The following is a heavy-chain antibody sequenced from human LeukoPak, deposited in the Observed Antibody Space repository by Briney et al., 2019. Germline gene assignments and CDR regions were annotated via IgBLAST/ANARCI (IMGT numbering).Heavy chain of an antibody. V-gene: IGHV4-61*01. CDR2: IYYSGST. D-gene: IGHD3-22*01. CDR3: ARDLQYYDSGTYYLGNFDY. CDR1: GGSVSSGSYY. J-gene: IGHJ4*02. Sequence: PSETLSLTCTVSGGSVSSGSYYWSWIRQPPGKRLEWIGYIYYSGSTNYNPSLKSRVTISVDTSKNQFSLRLISVTAADTAVYYCARDLQYYDSGTYYLGNFDYWGQGTLVTVSS.